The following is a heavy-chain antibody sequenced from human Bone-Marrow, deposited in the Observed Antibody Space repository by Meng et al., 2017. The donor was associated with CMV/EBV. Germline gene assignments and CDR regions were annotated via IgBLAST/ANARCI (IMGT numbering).Heavy chain of an antibody. V-gene: IGHV3-11*01. CDR3: ARDWSRQVSILIDY. J-gene: IGHJ4*02. Sequence: GESLKISCAASGFTFSDYYMSWIRQAPGKGLEWVSYISSSGSTIYYADSVKGRFTISRDNAKNSLYLQMNSLRAEDTAVYYCARDWSRQVSILIDYWGQGTLVTVSS. CDR2: ISSSGSTI. D-gene: IGHD3-3*02. CDR1: GFTFSDYY.